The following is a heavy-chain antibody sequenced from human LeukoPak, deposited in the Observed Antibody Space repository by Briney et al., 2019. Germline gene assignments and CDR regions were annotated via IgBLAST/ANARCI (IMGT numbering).Heavy chain of an antibody. CDR1: GDSLSPYY. Sequence: SETRSLTCSVSGDSLSPYYWNWIRQTPEKGLEWIGYVYSTGSTYYNPSLKSRVTISVDTSKNQFSLNLKSVTAADAAVYYCARAKGGSYGFNFESWGQGTRVSVSS. CDR2: VYSTGST. V-gene: IGHV4-59*12. J-gene: IGHJ4*02. D-gene: IGHD1-26*01. CDR3: ARAKGGSYGFNFES.